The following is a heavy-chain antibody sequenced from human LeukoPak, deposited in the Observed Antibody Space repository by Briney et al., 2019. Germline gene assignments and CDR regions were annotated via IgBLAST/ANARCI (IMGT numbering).Heavy chain of an antibody. CDR3: ARNPTDYSNYVYYYGMDV. J-gene: IGHJ6*02. CDR2: IYYSGST. CDR1: GGSISSSSYY. Sequence: PSETLSLTCTVSGGSISSSSYYWGWIRQPPGKGLEWIGYIYYSGSTNYNPSLKSRVTISVDTSKNQFSLKLSSVTAADTAVYYCARNPTDYSNYVYYYGMDVWGQGTTVTVSS. D-gene: IGHD4-11*01. V-gene: IGHV4-61*05.